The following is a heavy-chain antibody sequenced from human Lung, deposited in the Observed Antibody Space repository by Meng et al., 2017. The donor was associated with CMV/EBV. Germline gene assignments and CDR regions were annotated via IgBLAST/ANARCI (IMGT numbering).Heavy chain of an antibody. CDR1: GFTFGDYA. V-gene: IGHV3-49*04. J-gene: IGHJ5*02. CDR3: TREPYYYDSSGYYYGFDP. CDR2: IRSKAYGGTT. Sequence: SXTASGFTFGDYAMSWVRQAPGKGLEWVGFIRSKAYGGTTEYAASVKGRFTISRDDSKSIAYLQMNSLKTEDTAVYYCTREPYYYDSSGYYYGFDPXGQGXLVTFSS. D-gene: IGHD3-22*01.